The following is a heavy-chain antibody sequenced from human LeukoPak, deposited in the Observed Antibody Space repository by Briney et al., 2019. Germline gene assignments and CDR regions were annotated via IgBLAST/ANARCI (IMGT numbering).Heavy chain of an antibody. CDR1: GGTFSSYA. Sequence: GAPVKVSCEASGGTFSSYAISWVRQAPGQGHEWMGGVIPIFGTANYAQEFQGRVTITADESTSTAYMELSSVRSEDTAVYYCAREYLGGHDFWSGYSDYWGQGTLVTVSS. D-gene: IGHD3-3*01. CDR2: VIPIFGTA. J-gene: IGHJ4*02. CDR3: AREYLGGHDFWSGYSDY. V-gene: IGHV1-69*13.